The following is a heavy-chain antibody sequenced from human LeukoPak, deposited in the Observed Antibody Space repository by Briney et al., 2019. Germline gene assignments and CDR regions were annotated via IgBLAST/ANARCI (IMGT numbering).Heavy chain of an antibody. CDR1: GGSISSYY. D-gene: IGHD6-13*01. CDR3: ARPSHSSSWYDAFDI. V-gene: IGHV4-59*08. Sequence: SETLSLTCTVSGGSISSYYWSWIRQPPGKGLEWIGYIYYSGSTNYNPSLKSRVTISVDTSKNQFSLKLSSVTAADTAVYYCARPSHSSSWYDAFDIWGQGTMVTVSS. CDR2: IYYSGST. J-gene: IGHJ3*02.